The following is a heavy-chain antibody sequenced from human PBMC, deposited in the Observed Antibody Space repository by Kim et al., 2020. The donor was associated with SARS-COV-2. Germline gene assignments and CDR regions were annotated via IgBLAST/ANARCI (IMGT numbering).Heavy chain of an antibody. V-gene: IGHV1-18*01. CDR2: ISAYNGNT. Sequence: ASVKVSCKASGYTFTSYGISWVRQAPGQGLEWMGWISAYNGNTNYAQKLQGRVTMTTDTSTSTAYMELRSLRSDDTAVYYCARGRRYYGSGSYYKNYWGQGTLVTVSS. J-gene: IGHJ4*02. D-gene: IGHD3-10*01. CDR3: ARGRRYYGSGSYYKNY. CDR1: GYTFTSYG.